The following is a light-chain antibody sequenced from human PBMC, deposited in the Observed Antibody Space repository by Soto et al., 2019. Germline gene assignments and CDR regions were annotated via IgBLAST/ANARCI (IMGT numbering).Light chain of an antibody. V-gene: IGLV1-40*01. CDR3: QSYGTSLSGVV. J-gene: IGLJ2*01. Sequence: QLVLTQPPSVSGAPGQRVTISCTGSSSNIGAGHDVHWYQQLPGTAPKLLIYGNNNRPSGVPDRFSASKSGTSASLAITGLQAEDEADYYCQSYGTSLSGVVFGGGTKLTVL. CDR2: GNN. CDR1: SSNIGAGHD.